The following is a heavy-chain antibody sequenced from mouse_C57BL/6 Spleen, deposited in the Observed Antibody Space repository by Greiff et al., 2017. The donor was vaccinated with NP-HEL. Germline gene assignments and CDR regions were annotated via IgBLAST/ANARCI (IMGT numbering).Heavy chain of an antibody. CDR2: IDPETGGT. CDR1: GYTFTDYE. V-gene: IGHV1-15*01. CDR3: TRGYCLEYCAMDY. J-gene: IGHJ4*01. D-gene: IGHD5-2*01. Sequence: VQLQQSGAELVRPGASVTLSCKASGYTFTDYEMHWVKQTPVHGLEWIGAIDPETGGTAYNQKFKGKSILTADKSSSTAYMELRSLTSEDSAVYYCTRGYCLEYCAMDYWGQGTSVTVSS.